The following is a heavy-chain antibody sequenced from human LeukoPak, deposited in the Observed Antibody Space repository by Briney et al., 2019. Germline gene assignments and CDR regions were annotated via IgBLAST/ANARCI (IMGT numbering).Heavy chain of an antibody. V-gene: IGHV4-4*07. CDR2: IYTSWST. CDR3: ARVAAGKGYPFDY. D-gene: IGHD6-13*01. J-gene: IGHJ4*02. Sequence: SETLSLTCTVSGGSISSYYWSWIRQPAGKGLEWIGRIYTSWSTYYNPSLKSRVTISVDTSKNQFSLKLSSVTAADTAVYYCARVAAGKGYPFDYWGQGTLVTVSS. CDR1: GGSISSYY.